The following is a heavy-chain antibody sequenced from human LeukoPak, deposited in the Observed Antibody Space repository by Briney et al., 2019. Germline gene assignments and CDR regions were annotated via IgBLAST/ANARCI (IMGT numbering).Heavy chain of an antibody. J-gene: IGHJ6*03. CDR1: GFTFSSYE. D-gene: IGHD5-18*01. CDR3: ARVGYSYGYYYYYMDV. V-gene: IGHV3-48*03. Sequence: GGSLRLSCAASGFTFSSYEMNWVRQAPGKGLEWVSYISSSGSTIYYADSVKGRFTISRDNAKNSLYLQMNSLRAEDTAVYYCARVGYSYGYYYYYMDVWGKGTRSPSP. CDR2: ISSSGSTI.